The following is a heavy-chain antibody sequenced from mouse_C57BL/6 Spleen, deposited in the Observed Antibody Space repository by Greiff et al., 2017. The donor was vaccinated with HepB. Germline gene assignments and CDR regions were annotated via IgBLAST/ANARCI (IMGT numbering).Heavy chain of an antibody. J-gene: IGHJ4*01. V-gene: IGHV1-64*01. CDR2: IHPNSGST. CDR1: GYTFTSYW. CDR3: ARYPPYYYAMDY. Sequence: VQLQQPGAELVKPGASVKLSCKASGYTFTSYWMHWVKQRPGQGLEWIGMIHPNSGSTNYNEKFKSKATLTVDKSSSTAYMQLSSLTSEDSAVYYCARYPPYYYAMDYWGQGTSVTVSS.